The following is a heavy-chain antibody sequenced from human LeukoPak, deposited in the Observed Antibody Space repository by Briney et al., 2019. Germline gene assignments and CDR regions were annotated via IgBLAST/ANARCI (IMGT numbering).Heavy chain of an antibody. D-gene: IGHD2-8*01. Sequence: SETLSLTCTVSGASISDYYWSWVRQPPGKGLEWIAYIYHTGTTKYNPSLKSRVTISVDTSENQFSLKLSSVTAADTAVYYCARTHGPFYHSMDVWGAGTTVTVS. CDR2: IYHTGTT. V-gene: IGHV4-59*01. J-gene: IGHJ6*03. CDR3: ARTHGPFYHSMDV. CDR1: GASISDYY.